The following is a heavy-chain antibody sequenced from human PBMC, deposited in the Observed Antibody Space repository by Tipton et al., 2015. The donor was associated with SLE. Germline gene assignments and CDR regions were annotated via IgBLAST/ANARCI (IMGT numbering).Heavy chain of an antibody. CDR2: IHYSGSI. J-gene: IGHJ6*03. CDR3: ARGVKTRGMNMVRGRLTDYSYYYMDV. CDR1: GGSFSGYY. D-gene: IGHD3-10*01. V-gene: IGHV4-34*09. Sequence: GLVKPSDTLSLTCAVYGGSFSGYYWSWIRQQPGKGMEWMGYIHYSGSINYSPSLQSRLRISLDTSKNYFSVKLSSVTAADTAVYYCARGVKTRGMNMVRGRLTDYSYYYMDVWGKGTTVTVSS.